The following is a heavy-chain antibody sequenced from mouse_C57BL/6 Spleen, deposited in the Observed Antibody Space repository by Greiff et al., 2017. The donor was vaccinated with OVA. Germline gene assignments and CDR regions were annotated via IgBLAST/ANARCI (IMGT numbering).Heavy chain of an antibody. J-gene: IGHJ2*01. CDR3: ARSGYGSSLFDY. V-gene: IGHV1-26*01. Sequence: EVQLQQSGPELVKPGASVKISCKASGYTFTDYYMNWVKQSHGKSLEWIGDINPNSGGTSYNQKFKGKATLTVDKSSSTAYMELRSLTSEDSAVYYCARSGYGSSLFDYWGQGTTLTVSS. D-gene: IGHD1-1*01. CDR1: GYTFTDYY. CDR2: INPNSGGT.